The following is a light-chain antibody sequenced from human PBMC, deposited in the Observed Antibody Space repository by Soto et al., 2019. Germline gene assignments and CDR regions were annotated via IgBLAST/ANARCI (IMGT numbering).Light chain of an antibody. Sequence: DIQLTQSSSFLSASVGDRVTITCRASQGIGTYVAWYQQKPATAPNLLIYAASTVHSGVPSMFSGSGSGTEFTLTISRLQHDDFATYYWQQVNSHPLTFGGGTKV. CDR1: QGIGTY. CDR3: QQVNSHPLT. CDR2: AAS. J-gene: IGKJ4*01. V-gene: IGKV1-9*01.